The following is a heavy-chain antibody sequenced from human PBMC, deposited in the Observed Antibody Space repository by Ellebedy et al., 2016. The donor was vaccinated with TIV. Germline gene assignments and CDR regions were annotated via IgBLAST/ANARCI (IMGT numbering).Heavy chain of an antibody. J-gene: IGHJ4*02. CDR1: GFTFSSYV. D-gene: IGHD6-19*01. Sequence: PGGSLRLSCAASGFTFSSYVMSWVRQAPGKGLEWVSAISGSGGSTYYADSVKGRFTISRDNSKNTLDLQMNSLRAEDTAVYYCARDPREWLVRRYFDCWGQGTLVTVSS. CDR2: ISGSGGST. CDR3: ARDPREWLVRRYFDC. V-gene: IGHV3-23*01.